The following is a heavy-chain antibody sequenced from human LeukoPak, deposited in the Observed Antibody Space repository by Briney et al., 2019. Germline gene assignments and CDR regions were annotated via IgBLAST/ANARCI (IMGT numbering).Heavy chain of an antibody. V-gene: IGHV1-69*13. D-gene: IGHD4-17*01. CDR1: GGTFSSYA. CDR2: IIPIFGTA. Sequence: SVKVSCLASGGTFSSYAISWVRQAPEQGLEWMGGIIPIFGTANNAQKFQRRVTITADESTRTAYMELSSLRSEDTAVYYCARAHDSSEMTTVTHDAFDIWGQGTMVTVSS. J-gene: IGHJ3*02. CDR3: ARAHDSSEMTTVTHDAFDI.